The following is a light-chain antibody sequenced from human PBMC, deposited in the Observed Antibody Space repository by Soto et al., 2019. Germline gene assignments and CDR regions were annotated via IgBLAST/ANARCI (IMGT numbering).Light chain of an antibody. Sequence: QSALTQPASVSESPGQSITISCTGSSSDIGAYTSVSWYQQHPGKAPKLMIYEVSNRPSGVSRRFSGSKSGNTASLTISGLQAEDEAHYYCSSYTSDNRDYVFGTGTKVTVL. CDR2: EVS. CDR1: SSDIGAYTS. V-gene: IGLV2-14*01. CDR3: SSYTSDNRDYV. J-gene: IGLJ1*01.